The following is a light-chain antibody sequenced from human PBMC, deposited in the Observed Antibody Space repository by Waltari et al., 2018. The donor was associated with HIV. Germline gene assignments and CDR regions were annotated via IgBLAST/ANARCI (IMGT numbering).Light chain of an antibody. CDR1: RSDIGNYNF. J-gene: IGLJ2*01. V-gene: IGLV2-8*01. Sequence: QSALTQPPSASGSPGQSVTISCTGTRSDIGNYNFVSWYQQHPGKAPNLIIYEVFRWPSGVPDRFSGSKSGNTASLTVSGLQAEDEADYYCSSYGGRDNLIFGGGTKVTVL. CDR3: SSYGGRDNLI. CDR2: EVF.